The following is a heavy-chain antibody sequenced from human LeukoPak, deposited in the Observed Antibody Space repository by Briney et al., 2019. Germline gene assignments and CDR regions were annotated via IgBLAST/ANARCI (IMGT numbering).Heavy chain of an antibody. Sequence: GGSLRLSCAASGFTFSSYDMHWVRQATGKGLEWVSAIGTAGDPYYPGSVKGRFTISRENAKNSLYLQMNSLRAGDTAVYYCARVGLYCRGGSCYSVFDYWGQGTLVTVSS. V-gene: IGHV3-13*05. D-gene: IGHD2-15*01. CDR2: IGTAGDP. CDR1: GFTFSSYD. CDR3: ARVGLYCRGGSCYSVFDY. J-gene: IGHJ4*02.